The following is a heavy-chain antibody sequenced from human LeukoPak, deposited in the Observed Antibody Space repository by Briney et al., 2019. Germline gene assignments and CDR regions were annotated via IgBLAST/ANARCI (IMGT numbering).Heavy chain of an antibody. V-gene: IGHV4-59*08. CDR1: GGSISNYY. J-gene: IGHJ3*02. CDR3: TNYCSSSSCHTRRAFDI. CDR2: IYYSGST. D-gene: IGHD2-2*02. Sequence: PSETLSLTCTVSGGSISNYYWSWIRQPPGKGLEWIGYIYYSGSTNYNPSLKSRVTISVDTSKNQFSLKLSSVTAADTAVYYCTNYCSSSSCHTRRAFDIWGQGTMVTVSS.